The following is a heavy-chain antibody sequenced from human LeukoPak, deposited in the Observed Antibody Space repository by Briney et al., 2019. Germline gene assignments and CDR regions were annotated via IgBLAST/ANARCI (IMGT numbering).Heavy chain of an antibody. CDR1: GFTFSNYA. V-gene: IGHV3-23*01. CDR2: IGGSAANT. Sequence: GGSLRLSCAASGFTFSNYAMSWVRQAPGKGLEWVSAIGGSAANTYYADSVKGRFTISRDNSGNTLYLQMNSLRAEDTAVYYCAKNVRYSSSPFDYWGQGTLVTVSS. CDR3: AKNVRYSSSPFDY. D-gene: IGHD6-6*01. J-gene: IGHJ4*02.